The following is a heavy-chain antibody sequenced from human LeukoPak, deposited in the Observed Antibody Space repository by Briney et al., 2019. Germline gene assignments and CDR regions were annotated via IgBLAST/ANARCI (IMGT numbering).Heavy chain of an antibody. V-gene: IGHV4-59*01. CDR2: NYYSGST. CDR3: ARSPNDAFDI. Sequence: SETLSLTCTVSGGSISSYYWSWIRQPPGKGLEWIGYNYYSGSTNYNPSLKSRVTISVDTSKNQFSLKLSSVTAADTAVYYCARSPNDAFDIWGQGTMVTVSS. J-gene: IGHJ3*02. CDR1: GGSISSYY.